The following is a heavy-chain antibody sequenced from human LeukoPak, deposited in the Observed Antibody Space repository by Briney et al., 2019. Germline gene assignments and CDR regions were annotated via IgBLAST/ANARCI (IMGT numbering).Heavy chain of an antibody. CDR2: ISSSGSTI. V-gene: IGHV3-48*04. CDR3: VRRYGSGYSYGYFDY. J-gene: IGHJ4*02. CDR1: GFTFSSYA. D-gene: IGHD5-18*01. Sequence: GGSLRLSCAASGFTFSSYAMSWVRQAPGKGLEWVSYISSSGSTIYYADSVKGRFTISRDNAKNSLYLQMNSLRAEDTAVYYCVRRYGSGYSYGYFDYWGQGTLVTVSS.